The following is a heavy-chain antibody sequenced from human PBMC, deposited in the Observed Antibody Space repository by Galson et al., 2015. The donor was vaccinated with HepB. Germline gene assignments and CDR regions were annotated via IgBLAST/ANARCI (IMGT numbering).Heavy chain of an antibody. D-gene: IGHD3-10*01. V-gene: IGHV3-23*01. J-gene: IGHJ4*02. CDR3: AKDLGQYYGSKLND. CDR2: LSSRGDRA. Sequence: SLRLSCAASGFTFNNYAMTWVRQAPGKGLEWVSSLSSRGDRAYYADPVRGRSTISRDNSRNTVDLQIDSLRAEDTAIYYCAKDLGQYYGSKLNDWGQGILVTVSS. CDR1: GFTFNNYA.